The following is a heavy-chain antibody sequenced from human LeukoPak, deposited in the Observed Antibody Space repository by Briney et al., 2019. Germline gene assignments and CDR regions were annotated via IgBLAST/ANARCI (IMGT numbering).Heavy chain of an antibody. J-gene: IGHJ4*02. D-gene: IGHD6-19*01. CDR3: ARFVAVAGTAPIRRVFDY. Sequence: PSETLSLTCTVSGGSISSYYWSWIRQPPGKGLEWIGYIYYSGSTNYNPSLKSRVTISVDTSKNQFSLKLSSVTAADTAVYYCARFVAVAGTAPIRRVFDYWGQGTLVTVSS. CDR2: IYYSGST. V-gene: IGHV4-59*12. CDR1: GGSISSYY.